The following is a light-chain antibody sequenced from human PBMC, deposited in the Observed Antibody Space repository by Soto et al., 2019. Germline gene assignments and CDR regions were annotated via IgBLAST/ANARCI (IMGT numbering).Light chain of an antibody. J-gene: IGKJ1*01. V-gene: IGKV1-5*03. CDR2: EAS. Sequence: DIQMTQSPSTLSASVGDRVTITCRASQSISDSLAWYQQKPGKAPKLLIYEASKLKSGVPSRFSGSGSGTEYTLTISSLQPDDFASYHCQQYNGYWTFGQGTKVEI. CDR3: QQYNGYWT. CDR1: QSISDS.